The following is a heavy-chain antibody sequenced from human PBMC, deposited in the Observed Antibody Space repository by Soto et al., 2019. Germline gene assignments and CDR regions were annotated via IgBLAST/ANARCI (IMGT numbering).Heavy chain of an antibody. V-gene: IGHV3-48*02. CDR3: ARALSWGSNWYYYMDA. CDR2: ISSSSSVI. D-gene: IGHD7-27*01. Sequence: EVQLVESGGGLVQPGGSLRLSCATSGFILSDCAMNWVRQAPGKGREWVSYISSSSSVIDYADSVKGRFTVSIDNARNSLYLQNNSLRDEDTAVYYCARALSWGSNWYYYMDAGGKGTSVTVSS. J-gene: IGHJ6*03. CDR1: GFILSDCA.